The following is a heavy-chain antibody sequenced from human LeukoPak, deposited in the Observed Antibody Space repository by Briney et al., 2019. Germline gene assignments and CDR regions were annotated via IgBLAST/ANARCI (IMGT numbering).Heavy chain of an antibody. CDR1: GFTFSSYA. Sequence: GGSLRLSCAASGFTFSSYAITWVRQAPGKGLEWVASINHNGNVNYYVDSVKGRFTISRDNAKNSLYLQMSNLRAEDTAVYFCARGGGLDVWGQGATVTVSS. D-gene: IGHD3-16*01. J-gene: IGHJ6*02. CDR3: ARGGGLDV. V-gene: IGHV3-7*03. CDR2: INHNGNVN.